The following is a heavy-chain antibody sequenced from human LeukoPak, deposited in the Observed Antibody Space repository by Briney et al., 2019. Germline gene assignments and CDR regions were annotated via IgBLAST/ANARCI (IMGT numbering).Heavy chain of an antibody. Sequence: SETLSLTCTASGGSISSSSSSWGWIRQPPGKGLEWIGSIYYSGSTYYNPSLKSRVTISVDTSKNQFSLKLSSVTAADTAVYYCARCNDYGGNRLRFVFFYWGQGTLVTVSS. J-gene: IGHJ4*02. CDR1: GGSISSSSSS. D-gene: IGHD4-23*01. V-gene: IGHV4-39*01. CDR2: IYYSGST. CDR3: ARCNDYGGNRLRFVFFY.